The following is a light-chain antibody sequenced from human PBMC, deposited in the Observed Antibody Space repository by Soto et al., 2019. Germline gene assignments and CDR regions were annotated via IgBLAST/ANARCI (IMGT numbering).Light chain of an antibody. J-gene: IGKJ4*01. Sequence: EIVLTQSPATLSLSPGERATLSCRASQSVGSYLAWYQQKPDQAPGLLIYDASNRATGIPARFSGSGSGTDFTLTISSLEPEDFAVYYCQQRSSWPLTFGGGTKVEIK. V-gene: IGKV3-11*01. CDR1: QSVGSY. CDR3: QQRSSWPLT. CDR2: DAS.